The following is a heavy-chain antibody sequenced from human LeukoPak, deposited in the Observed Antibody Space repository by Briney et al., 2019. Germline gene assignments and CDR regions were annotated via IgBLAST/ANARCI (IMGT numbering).Heavy chain of an antibody. V-gene: IGHV3-30*04. D-gene: IGHD3-9*01. J-gene: IGHJ4*02. CDR1: GFTFSSYA. CDR3: ARGVLRYFDWPDY. CDR2: ISYDGSNK. Sequence: GGSLRLSCAASGFTFSSYAMHWVRQAPGKGLEWVAVISYDGSNKYYADSVKGRLTISRDNSKSTLYLQMNSLRAEDTAVYYCARGVLRYFDWPDYWGQGTLVTVSS.